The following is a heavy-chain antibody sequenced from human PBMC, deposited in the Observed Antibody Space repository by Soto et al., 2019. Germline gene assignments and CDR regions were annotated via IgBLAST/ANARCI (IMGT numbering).Heavy chain of an antibody. D-gene: IGHD1-26*01. V-gene: IGHV3-21*01. CDR2: ISSSSSYI. CDR1: GFTFSSYS. J-gene: IGHJ3*02. CDR3: ARDKATRSAFDI. Sequence: GGSLRLSCAASGFTFSSYSMNWVRQAPGKGLEWVSSISSSSSYIYYADSVKGRFTISRDNAKNSLYLQMNSLRAEDTAVYYCARDKATRSAFDIWGQGTMVTVSS.